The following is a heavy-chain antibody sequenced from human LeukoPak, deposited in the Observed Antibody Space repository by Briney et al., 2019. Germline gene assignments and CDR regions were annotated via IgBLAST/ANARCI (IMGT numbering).Heavy chain of an antibody. Sequence: PGGSLRLSCAASGFTFYNYWMHWVRQAPGKGLVWVSRINTDGSSTSYADSVKGRFTISRDNSKNTLYLQMNSLRAEDTAVYYCAKTGYGDYVSIDWFDPWGQGTLVTVSS. CDR2: INTDGSST. CDR3: AKTGYGDYVSIDWFDP. V-gene: IGHV3-74*01. J-gene: IGHJ5*02. CDR1: GFTFYNYW. D-gene: IGHD4-17*01.